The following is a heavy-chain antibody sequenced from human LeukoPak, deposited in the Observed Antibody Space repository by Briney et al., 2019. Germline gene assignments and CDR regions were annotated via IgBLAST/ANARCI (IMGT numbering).Heavy chain of an antibody. D-gene: IGHD1-14*01. V-gene: IGHV3-7*03. CDR1: GFTFSSYW. CDR3: TTEVPPLRD. J-gene: IGHJ4*02. Sequence: PGGSLRLSCAASGFTFSSYWMTWVRQAPGKGLEWVVNIKQDGSEKYYVDSVKGRFTISRDNAKNSLYLQMNSLKTEDTAVYYCTTEVPPLRDWGQGTLVTVSS. CDR2: IKQDGSEK.